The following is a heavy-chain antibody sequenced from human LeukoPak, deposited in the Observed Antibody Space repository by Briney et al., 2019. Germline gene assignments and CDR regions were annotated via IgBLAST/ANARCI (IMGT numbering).Heavy chain of an antibody. V-gene: IGHV3-33*06. J-gene: IGHJ4*02. D-gene: IGHD1-26*01. CDR2: IWYDGNNK. Sequence: GGSLRLSCAASGFTFSSYGMHWVRQAPGKGLEWVAAIWYDGNNKYYADSVKGRFTISRDNSQNTLYLQMNSLRVEDTAVYYCAKDTGLVAATRYYFDHWRQGTLVTVSS. CDR3: AKDTGLVAATRYYFDH. CDR1: GFTFSSYG.